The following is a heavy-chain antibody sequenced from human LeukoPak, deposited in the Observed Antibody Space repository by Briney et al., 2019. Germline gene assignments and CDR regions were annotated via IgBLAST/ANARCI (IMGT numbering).Heavy chain of an antibody. Sequence: ASVKVSCKASGYTFTSYDISWVRQATGQGLEWMGWMNPNSGNTGYAQKFQGRVTMTRNTSISTAYTELSSLRSEDTAVYYCARAVQLERRRLYYFDYWGQGTLVTVSS. D-gene: IGHD1-1*01. CDR2: MNPNSGNT. CDR1: GYTFTSYD. V-gene: IGHV1-8*01. CDR3: ARAVQLERRRLYYFDY. J-gene: IGHJ4*02.